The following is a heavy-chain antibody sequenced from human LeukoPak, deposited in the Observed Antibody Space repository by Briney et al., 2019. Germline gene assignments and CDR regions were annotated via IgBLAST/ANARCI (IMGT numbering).Heavy chain of an antibody. V-gene: IGHV4-34*01. J-gene: IGHJ4*02. Sequence: SETLSLTCAVYGGSFSGYYWSWIRQPPGKGLEWIGEINHSGSTNYNPSLKSRVTISVHPSKNQFSLKLSSVTAADTAVYYCAREVGCYYDSSGYGPSCYFDYWGQGTLVTVSS. CDR3: AREVGCYYDSSGYGPSCYFDY. CDR1: GGSFSGYY. CDR2: INHSGST. D-gene: IGHD3-22*01.